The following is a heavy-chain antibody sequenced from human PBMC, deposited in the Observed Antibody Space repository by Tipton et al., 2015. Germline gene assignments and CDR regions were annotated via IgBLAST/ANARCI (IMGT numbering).Heavy chain of an antibody. V-gene: IGHV4-61*01. D-gene: IGHD3-10*01. Sequence: TLSLTCTVSGGSVSTSNYYWGWIRQSPGKGLEWIGYISYSGSTHYNPSLKRRVTISLDTSKNQFSLTLNSVTAADTAVYYCARFRYYGSGTERGYFHGLDVWGQGTTVTVSS. CDR3: ARFRYYGSGTERGYFHGLDV. J-gene: IGHJ6*02. CDR2: ISYSGST. CDR1: GGSVSTSNYY.